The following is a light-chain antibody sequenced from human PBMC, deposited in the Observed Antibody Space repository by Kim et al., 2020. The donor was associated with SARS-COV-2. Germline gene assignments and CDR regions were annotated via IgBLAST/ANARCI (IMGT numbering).Light chain of an antibody. Sequence: ASLGASITIPWRASQSMSSWWAWYQEKPGKAPKLLIYGAYSLESGVPSRFSGSGSGTEFTLTNSSLQPDDFATYYCQQYNSYPWAFGQGTKVDSK. CDR2: GAY. J-gene: IGKJ1*01. CDR3: QQYNSYPWA. CDR1: QSMSSW. V-gene: IGKV1-5*01.